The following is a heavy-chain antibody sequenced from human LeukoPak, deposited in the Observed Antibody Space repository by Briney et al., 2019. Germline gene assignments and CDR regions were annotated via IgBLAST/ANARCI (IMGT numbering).Heavy chain of an antibody. J-gene: IGHJ6*03. V-gene: IGHV4-59*01. CDR1: GGSISSYY. D-gene: IGHD4-17*01. Sequence: SETLSLTCTVSGGSISSYYWSWIRQPPGKGLEWIGYIYYSGSTNYNPSLKSRVTISVDTSKNQFSLKLSSVTAADTAVYYCARSKYTTDYYYYYMDVWGKGTTVTVSS. CDR3: ARSKYTTDYYYYYMDV. CDR2: IYYSGST.